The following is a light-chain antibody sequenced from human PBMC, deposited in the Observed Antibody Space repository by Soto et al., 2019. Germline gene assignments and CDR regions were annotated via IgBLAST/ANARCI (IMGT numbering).Light chain of an antibody. Sequence: IPLTQSPSSLSASVGDRVTITCRASQGITSRLAWYQQKPGKAPRLLIYAASTLQSGVPSRISGSGSGTDFTLTISSLQPEDFASYYCQQLNTYPLTFGGGTKVEI. CDR3: QQLNTYPLT. J-gene: IGKJ4*01. V-gene: IGKV1-9*01. CDR2: AAS. CDR1: QGITSR.